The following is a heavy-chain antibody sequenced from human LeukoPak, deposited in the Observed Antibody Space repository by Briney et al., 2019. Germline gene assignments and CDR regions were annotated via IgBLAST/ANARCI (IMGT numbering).Heavy chain of an antibody. CDR1: GGSISSYY. CDR3: AGNYDFWSGSIL. D-gene: IGHD3-3*01. CDR2: IYYSGST. J-gene: IGHJ4*02. V-gene: IGHV4-59*01. Sequence: TSETLSLTCTVSGGSISSYYWSWIRQPPGKGLEWIGYIYYSGSTNYNPSLKSRVTISVDTSKNQFSLKLSSVTAADTAVYYCAGNYDFWSGSILWGQGTLVTVSS.